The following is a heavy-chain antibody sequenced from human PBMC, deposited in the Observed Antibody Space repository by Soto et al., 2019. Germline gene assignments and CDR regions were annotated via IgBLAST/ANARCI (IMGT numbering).Heavy chain of an antibody. CDR1: GFTFSSYG. CDR2: ISYDGSNK. CDR3: AKVLRRQQLVPSFDY. Sequence: GGSLRLSCAASGFTFSSYGMHWVRQAPGKGLEWVAVISYDGSNKYYADSVKGRFTISRDNSKNTLYLQMNSLRAEDTAVYYCAKVLRRQQLVPSFDYWGQGTLVTVSS. V-gene: IGHV3-30*18. D-gene: IGHD6-13*01. J-gene: IGHJ4*02.